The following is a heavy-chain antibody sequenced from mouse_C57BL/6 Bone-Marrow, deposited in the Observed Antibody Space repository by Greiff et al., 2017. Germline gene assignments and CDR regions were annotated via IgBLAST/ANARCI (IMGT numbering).Heavy chain of an antibody. CDR3: AILRRYYYAMDY. CDR1: GFTFSDYY. CDR2: INYDGSST. D-gene: IGHD2-4*01. J-gene: IGHJ4*01. V-gene: IGHV5-16*01. Sequence: EVHLVESEGGLVQPGSSMKLSCTASGFTFSDYYMAWVRQVPEKGLEWVANINYDGSSTYYLDSLKSRFFISRDNAKNILYPQMSSLKSEDTATYYCAILRRYYYAMDYWGQGTSVTVSS.